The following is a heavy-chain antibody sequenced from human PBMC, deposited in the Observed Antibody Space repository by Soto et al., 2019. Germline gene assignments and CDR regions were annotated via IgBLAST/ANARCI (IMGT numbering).Heavy chain of an antibody. Sequence: EVQLVESGGGLVQPGGSLRLSCAASGFTFSSYAMHWVRQAPGKGLEYVSAISSNGGSTYYANSVKGRFTISRDNSKNTLYLKRGSLRAEDRAVYYCGREKGGGVAEGGVFDYWGQGPLVTVSS. CDR1: GFTFSSYA. V-gene: IGHV3-64*01. CDR3: GREKGGGVAEGGVFDY. CDR2: ISSNGGST. D-gene: IGHD2-15*01. J-gene: IGHJ4*02.